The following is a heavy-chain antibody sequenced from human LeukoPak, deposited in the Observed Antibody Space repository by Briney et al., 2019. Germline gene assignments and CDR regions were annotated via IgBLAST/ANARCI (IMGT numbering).Heavy chain of an antibody. CDR3: ARVPGRGDGGYYYYYMDV. CDR2: ITSGSSYI. V-gene: IGHV3-21*01. D-gene: IGHD1-14*01. CDR1: GFTFSSYN. J-gene: IGHJ6*03. Sequence: GGSLRLSCAASGFTFSSYNMNWVRRAPGKGLEWVSSITSGSSYIYYADSVKGRFTISRDNAKNSLYLQMNSLRAEDTAVYYCARVPGRGDGGYYYYYMDVWGKGTTVTVSS.